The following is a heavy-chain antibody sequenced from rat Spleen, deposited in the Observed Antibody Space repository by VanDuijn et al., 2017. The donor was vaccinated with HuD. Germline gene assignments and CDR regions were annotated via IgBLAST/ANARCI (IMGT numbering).Heavy chain of an antibody. V-gene: IGHV3-1*01. CDR3: AREGATLDY. CDR1: GYSITNYY. J-gene: IGHJ2*01. Sequence: EVQLQESGPGLVKPSQSLSLTCSVTGYSITNYYWGWIRKFPGNQMEWMGYINFSGGTTYNPSLNSRVSITRDTSKNQFFLQLNSVTTEDTGTYFCAREGATLDYWGQGVTVTVSS. D-gene: IGHD1-11*01. CDR2: INFSGGT.